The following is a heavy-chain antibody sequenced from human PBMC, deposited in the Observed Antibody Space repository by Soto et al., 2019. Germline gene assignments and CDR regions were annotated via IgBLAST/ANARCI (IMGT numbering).Heavy chain of an antibody. CDR1: GGSFSGYY. J-gene: IGHJ4*02. V-gene: IGHV4-34*01. Sequence: VQLQQWGAGLLKPSETLSLTCAVYGGSFSGYYWSWIRQPPGKGLERLGEINHSGSTNYNPSLKRRVTLSVDTSKHQFSLKLSSVTAADTAVYYCQSAPRKKWGVFDYWGQGTLVTVSS. D-gene: IGHD2-8*01. CDR2: INHSGST. CDR3: QSAPRKKWGVFDY.